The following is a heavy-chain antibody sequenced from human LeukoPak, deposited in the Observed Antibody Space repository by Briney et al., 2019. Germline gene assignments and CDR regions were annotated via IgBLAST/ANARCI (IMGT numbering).Heavy chain of an antibody. D-gene: IGHD6-13*01. J-gene: IGHJ4*02. CDR1: GDSISSSSYY. CDR3: ARAKWVAGYSSSWGVHFDY. Sequence: SETLSLTCTVSGDSISSSSYYWGWIRQPPGKGLESIGNIYYSGNTYYNPSLKSRVTISVDTSKNQFSLKLSSVTAADTAVYYCARAKWVAGYSSSWGVHFDYWGQGTLVTVSS. CDR2: IYYSGNT. V-gene: IGHV4-39*07.